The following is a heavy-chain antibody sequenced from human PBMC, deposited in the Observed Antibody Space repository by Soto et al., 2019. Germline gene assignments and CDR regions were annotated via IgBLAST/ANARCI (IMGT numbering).Heavy chain of an antibody. CDR1: GGTFSSYA. J-gene: IGHJ4*02. V-gene: IGHV1-69*12. CDR2: IIPIFGTA. CDR3: ARDPLGVRLERRGYFDY. Sequence: QVQLVQSGAEVKKPGSSVKVSCKASGGTFSSYAISWVRQAPGQGLEWMGGIIPIFGTANYAQKFQGRVTITADESTSTAYMELSSLRSEDTAVYHCARDPLGVRLERRGYFDYWGQGTLVTVSS. D-gene: IGHD1-1*01.